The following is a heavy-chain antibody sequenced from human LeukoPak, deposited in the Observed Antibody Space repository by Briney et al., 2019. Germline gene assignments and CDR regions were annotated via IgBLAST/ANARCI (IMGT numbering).Heavy chain of an antibody. Sequence: SVKVSCRASGGTFSSYAISWVRQAPGQGLEWMGTNIPILGIANYAQKLEGRVTITADKSTSTAYMELSSLRSEHTAVYYCARDGAGTRPLDYWGQGTLVTVSS. CDR2: NIPILGIA. CDR1: GGTFSSYA. CDR3: ARDGAGTRPLDY. V-gene: IGHV1-69*04. D-gene: IGHD3-10*01. J-gene: IGHJ4*02.